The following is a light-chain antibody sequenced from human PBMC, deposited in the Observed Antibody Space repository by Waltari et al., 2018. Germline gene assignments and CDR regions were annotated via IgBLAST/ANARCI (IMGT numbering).Light chain of an antibody. CDR2: GVV. J-gene: IGKJ2*01. CDR3: QESHNVNN. Sequence: DIQLTQSPSSLSASVGDRVTITCWASQSVSHHLNWYQQQPGKAPRLLIFGVVNLHSGVPSRFSGSGSETEFALTISSLQPEDFATYYCQESHNVNNFSQGTKLEIK. V-gene: IGKV1-39*01. CDR1: QSVSHH.